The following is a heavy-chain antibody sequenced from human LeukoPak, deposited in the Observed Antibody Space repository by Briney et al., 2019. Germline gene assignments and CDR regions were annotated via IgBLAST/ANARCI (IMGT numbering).Heavy chain of an antibody. Sequence: GALRLSCAASGFTFSSYWMSWVRQAPGKGLEWVSALSDSGSGTYYADSVKGRCTISRDNSKNTLYLQMNGLRAEDTAVYYCARRFSDSSGYYRFDFWGQGTLVTVSS. CDR1: GFTFSSYW. J-gene: IGHJ4*02. CDR3: ARRFSDSSGYYRFDF. D-gene: IGHD3-22*01. CDR2: LSDSGSGT. V-gene: IGHV3-23*01.